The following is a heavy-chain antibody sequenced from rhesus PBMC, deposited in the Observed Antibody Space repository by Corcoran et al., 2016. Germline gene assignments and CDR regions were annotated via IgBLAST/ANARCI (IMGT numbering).Heavy chain of an antibody. CDR2: ISPYNGNT. J-gene: IGHJ4*01. D-gene: IGHD6-31*01. V-gene: IGHV1-1*01. Sequence: QVQLVQSGAEIKQPGASVKLSCKASGYTFTSYDMHGARQARGQGREWIVLISPYNGNTDYAHTVQGRVTITTDSSTNTDYMELSSLRSEHTAVYYCTRAEYSSGCLDYWGQGVLVTVSS. CDR1: GYTFTSYD. CDR3: TRAEYSSGCLDY.